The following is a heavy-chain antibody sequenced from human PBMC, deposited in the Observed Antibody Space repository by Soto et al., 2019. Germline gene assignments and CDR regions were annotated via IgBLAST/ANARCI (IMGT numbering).Heavy chain of an antibody. CDR2: MNPNNGNT. CDR3: ARISGRPSNYYHIDV. J-gene: IGHJ6*02. Sequence: ASVKVSCKPSGYTFTSCDVNWVRQAPGQGLEWMGWMNPNNGNTGYAQKFQGRVTMTGDNSMSTAYMELSSLRSEDTAVYYCARISGRPSNYYHIDVWGQGTSVTVSS. V-gene: IGHV1-8*01. CDR1: GYTFTSCD.